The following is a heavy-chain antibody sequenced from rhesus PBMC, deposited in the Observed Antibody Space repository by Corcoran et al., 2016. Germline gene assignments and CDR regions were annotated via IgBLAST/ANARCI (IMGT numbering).Heavy chain of an antibody. CDR1: GGSVSSSNW. CDR3: ARGIGRNYNIWTGYYEYYYGLDS. Sequence: QVQLQESGPGLVKPSETLSLTCAVSGGSVSSSNWWSWIRQPPGKGLEWIGFISGRTSYNPALKSRVTISTDTSKNQFSLKLSSVTAADTAVYYCARGIGRNYNIWTGYYEYYYGLDSWGQGVVVTVSS. CDR2: ISGRT. J-gene: IGHJ6*01. D-gene: IGHD3-3*01. V-gene: IGHV4-65*01.